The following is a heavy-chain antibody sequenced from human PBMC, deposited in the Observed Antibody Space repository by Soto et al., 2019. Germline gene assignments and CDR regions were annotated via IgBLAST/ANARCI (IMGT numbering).Heavy chain of an antibody. CDR2: IIPIFGTA. Sequence: QVQLVQSGAEVKKPGSSVKVSCKASGGTFSSYAISWVRQAPGQGLEWMGGIIPIFGTANYAQKFQGRVTITADESTSAGYMEVSSLRSEDTAVYYCARVVHYDYVWGSYRFHGMDVWGQGTTVTGSS. J-gene: IGHJ6*02. D-gene: IGHD3-16*02. CDR3: ARVVHYDYVWGSYRFHGMDV. CDR1: GGTFSSYA. V-gene: IGHV1-69*01.